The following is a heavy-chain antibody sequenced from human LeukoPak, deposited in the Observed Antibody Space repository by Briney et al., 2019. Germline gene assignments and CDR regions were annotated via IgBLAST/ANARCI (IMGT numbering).Heavy chain of an antibody. CDR3: ARGDDFSGDH. Sequence: PGGSLRLSCAVSGFPFSKFWMSWVRQAPGRGLEWVANIHLEGNEKYHVESVKGRFTISRDNTKNLLFLQMNDLRVEDTAVYYCARGDDFSGDHWGQGTLVTASS. V-gene: IGHV3-7*04. CDR2: IHLEGNEK. CDR1: GFPFSKFW. J-gene: IGHJ4*02. D-gene: IGHD1-1*01.